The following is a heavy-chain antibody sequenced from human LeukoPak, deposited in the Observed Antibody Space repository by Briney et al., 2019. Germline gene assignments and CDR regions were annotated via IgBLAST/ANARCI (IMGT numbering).Heavy chain of an antibody. V-gene: IGHV4-59*01. CDR2: IYYSGSS. J-gene: IGHJ2*01. Sequence: SETLSLTCTVSGGSIGIYYWSWIRQPPGKGLEWIGYIYYSGSSDYNPSLKSRVTISVDTSKNQFSLKLTSVTAADTAVYYCARGNPFDLCGRSTLVTVSS. CDR3: ARGNPFDL. CDR1: GGSIGIYY.